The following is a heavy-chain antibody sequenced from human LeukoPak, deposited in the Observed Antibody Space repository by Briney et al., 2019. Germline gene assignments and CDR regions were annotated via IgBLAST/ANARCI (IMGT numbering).Heavy chain of an antibody. D-gene: IGHD2/OR15-2a*01. Sequence: GGSLRLSCAASGFTFSSYGMHWVRQAQGKRLEWVAVIWYDGSNKYCLDSVQGRFTISRDNSKNTLYLQVNSLRAEDTAVYYCARDRSMSGWYIDLWGRGTLVTVSS. CDR1: GFTFSSYG. CDR2: IWYDGSNK. V-gene: IGHV3-33*01. J-gene: IGHJ2*01. CDR3: ARDRSMSGWYIDL.